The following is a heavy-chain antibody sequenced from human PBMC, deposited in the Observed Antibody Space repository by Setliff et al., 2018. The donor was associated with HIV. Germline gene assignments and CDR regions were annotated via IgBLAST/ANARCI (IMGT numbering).Heavy chain of an antibody. D-gene: IGHD5-18*01. CDR3: ARGGMDTAMADGAFDI. V-gene: IGHV4-39*01. CDR1: GGSTDSGIYY. J-gene: IGHJ3*02. CDR2: MYYTGST. Sequence: SETLSLTCTVSGGSTDSGIYYWAWIRQPPGKGLEWIGSMYYTGSTYYNPSLKSRVTISIDTSKNQFSLKLNSVTAADTAMYYCARGGMDTAMADGAFDIWGQGTMVT.